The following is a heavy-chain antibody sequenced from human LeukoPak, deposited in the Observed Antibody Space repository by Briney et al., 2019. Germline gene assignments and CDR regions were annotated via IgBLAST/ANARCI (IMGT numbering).Heavy chain of an antibody. Sequence: STSYAQKFQGRVTMTSDTSTSTVYMELSSLRSEDTAVYYCARGWGDIVVVPAALRRYYFDYWGQGTLVTVSS. V-gene: IGHV1-46*01. CDR3: ARGWGDIVVVPAALRRYYFDY. CDR2: ST. J-gene: IGHJ4*02. D-gene: IGHD2-2*01.